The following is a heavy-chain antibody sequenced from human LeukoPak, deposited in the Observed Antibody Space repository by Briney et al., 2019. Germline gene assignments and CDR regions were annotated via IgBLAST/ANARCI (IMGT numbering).Heavy chain of an antibody. Sequence: GGSLRLSCAASGFSFGSYAMSWVRQAPGKGLEWVSIISGNGGSTYYADSVKGRFTISRDNSKNALFLQMNSLSAEDTAVYYCAKSGPYCSSTTCNYFDYWGQGTLVTVSS. CDR1: GFSFGSYA. CDR2: ISGNGGST. CDR3: AKSGPYCSSTTCNYFDY. J-gene: IGHJ4*02. D-gene: IGHD2-2*01. V-gene: IGHV3-23*01.